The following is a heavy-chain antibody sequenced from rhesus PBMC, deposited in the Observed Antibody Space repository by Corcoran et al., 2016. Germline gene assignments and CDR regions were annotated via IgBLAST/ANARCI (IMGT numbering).Heavy chain of an antibody. CDR3: VREGGGWDFDY. CDR2: INYDGSEK. J-gene: IGHJ4*01. CDR1: GFTFSSPR. D-gene: IGHD6-37*01. Sequence: EVQLVESGGGLVQPGGSLRLSCAASGFTFSSPRMNWNRQAPGKRLECVADINYDGSEKKYVDSVKGRFSISRDNAENSLYLQMNSLRPEDTAVYYCVREGGGWDFDYWGQGVLVTVSS. V-gene: IGHV3S35*01.